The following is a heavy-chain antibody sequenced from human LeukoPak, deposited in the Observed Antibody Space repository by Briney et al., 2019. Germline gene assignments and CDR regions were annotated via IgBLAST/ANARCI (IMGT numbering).Heavy chain of an antibody. Sequence: GGSLRLSCAASGFTFSSYGMHWVRQAPCKGLEWVAVISYDGSNKYYADSVKGRFTISRDNSKNTLYLQMNSLRAEDTAVYYCARGGYSSSWELDYWGQGTLVTVSS. J-gene: IGHJ4*02. CDR3: ARGGYSSSWELDY. V-gene: IGHV3-30*03. D-gene: IGHD6-13*01. CDR2: ISYDGSNK. CDR1: GFTFSSYG.